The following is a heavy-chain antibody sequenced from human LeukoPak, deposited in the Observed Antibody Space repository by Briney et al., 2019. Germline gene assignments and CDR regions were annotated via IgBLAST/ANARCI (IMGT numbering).Heavy chain of an antibody. J-gene: IGHJ4*02. V-gene: IGHV3-21*01. Sequence: GESLRLSCAASGFTFSSYSMNWVRQAPGKGLEWVSSISSSSSYIYYADSVKGRFTISRDNAKNSLYLQMNSLGAEDTAVYYCARVSYDFWSGFASFDYWGQGTLVTVSS. CDR3: ARVSYDFWSGFASFDY. D-gene: IGHD3-3*01. CDR1: GFTFSSYS. CDR2: ISSSSSYI.